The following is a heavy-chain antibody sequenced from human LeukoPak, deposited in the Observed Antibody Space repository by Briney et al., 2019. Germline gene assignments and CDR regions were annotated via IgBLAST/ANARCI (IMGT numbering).Heavy chain of an antibody. CDR3: AKDLSSDSIEARPFPVDY. CDR2: ISGSGGST. Sequence: GGSLRLSCAASGFTFSRYAMSWVRQAPGKGLEWVSAISGSGGSTYYADSVKGRFTISRDNSKNTLYLQMNSLRAEDTAVYYCAKDLSSDSIEARPFPVDYWGQGTLVNVSS. J-gene: IGHJ4*02. CDR1: GFTFSRYA. V-gene: IGHV3-23*01. D-gene: IGHD6-6*01.